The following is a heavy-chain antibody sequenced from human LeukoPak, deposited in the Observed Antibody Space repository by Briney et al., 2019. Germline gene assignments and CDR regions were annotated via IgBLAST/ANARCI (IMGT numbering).Heavy chain of an antibody. CDR3: ARSGGTWSYNY. V-gene: IGHV4-61*01. CDR1: GYSISSGYY. Sequence: SETLSLTCTVSGYSISSGYYWSWIRQPPGKGLEWLGYVYNSGSTHYNPSLKSRVTISADTSKNQFSLTLTSVTAADTAVYYCARSGGTWSYNYWGQGTLVTVSS. J-gene: IGHJ4*02. D-gene: IGHD1-26*01. CDR2: VYNSGST.